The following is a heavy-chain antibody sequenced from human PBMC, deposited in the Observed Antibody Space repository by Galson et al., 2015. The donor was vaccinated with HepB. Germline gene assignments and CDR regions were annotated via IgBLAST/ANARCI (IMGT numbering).Heavy chain of an antibody. V-gene: IGHV4-59*08. Sequence: SETLSLTCTVSGGSISSYYWSWIRQPPGKGLEWIGYIYYSGSTNYNPSLKSRVTISVDTSKYQFSLKLSSVTAADTAVYYCARRREFLEWLSESRHYYYYYMDVWGKGTTVTVSS. D-gene: IGHD3-3*01. CDR1: GGSISSYY. CDR3: ARRREFLEWLSESRHYYYYYMDV. J-gene: IGHJ6*03. CDR2: IYYSGST.